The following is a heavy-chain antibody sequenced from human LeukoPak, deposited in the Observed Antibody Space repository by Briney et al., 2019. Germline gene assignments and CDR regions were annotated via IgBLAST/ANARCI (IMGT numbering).Heavy chain of an antibody. D-gene: IGHD2-15*01. CDR1: GFTFNSYA. V-gene: IGHV3-23*01. J-gene: IGHJ6*02. Sequence: GGSLRLSCAASGFTFNSYAMSWVRQAPGKGLEWVSAISGSGGSTYYADSVKGRFTISRDNSKNTLYLQMNSLRAEDTAVYYCAKALAAGGPYYYGMDVWGQGTTVTVSS. CDR2: ISGSGGST. CDR3: AKALAAGGPYYYGMDV.